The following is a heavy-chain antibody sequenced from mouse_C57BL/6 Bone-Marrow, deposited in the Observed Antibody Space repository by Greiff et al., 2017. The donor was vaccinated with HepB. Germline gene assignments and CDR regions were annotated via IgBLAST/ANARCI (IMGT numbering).Heavy chain of an antibody. D-gene: IGHD1-1*01. CDR2: INPSTGGT. CDR1: GYSFTGYY. Sequence: VQLQQSGPELVKPGASVKISCKASGYSFTGYYMNWVKQSPEKSLEWIGEINPSTGGTTYNQKFKAKATLTVDKSSSTAYMQLKSLTSEDSAVYYCARENYYGSSYGAMDYWGQGTSVTVSS. J-gene: IGHJ4*01. V-gene: IGHV1-42*01. CDR3: ARENYYGSSYGAMDY.